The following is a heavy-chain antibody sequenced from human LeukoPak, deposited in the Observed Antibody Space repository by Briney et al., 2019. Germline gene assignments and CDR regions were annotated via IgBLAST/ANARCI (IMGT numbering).Heavy chain of an antibody. V-gene: IGHV4-39*07. Sequence: SETLSLTCAVSGGSISSSSYYWGWIRQPPGKGLEWIGSIYYSGSTYYNPSLKSRVTISVDTSKNQFSLKLSSVTAADTAVYYCARGDTYYYDSSGYSPFDCWGQGTLVTVSS. CDR3: ARGDTYYYDSSGYSPFDC. D-gene: IGHD3-22*01. CDR1: GGSISSSSYY. J-gene: IGHJ4*02. CDR2: IYYSGST.